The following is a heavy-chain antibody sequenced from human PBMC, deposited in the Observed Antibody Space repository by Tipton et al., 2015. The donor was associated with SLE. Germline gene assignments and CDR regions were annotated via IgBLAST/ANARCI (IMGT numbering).Heavy chain of an antibody. J-gene: IGHJ6*02. CDR2: IYTSGST. V-gene: IGHV4-4*07. CDR1: GGSISSYY. CDR3: ARDPWGYCSSTSCRDYYGMDV. Sequence: GLVKPSETLSLTCTVSGGSISSYYWSWIRQPAGKGLEWIGRIYTSGSTNYNPSLKSRVTMSVDTPKNQFSLKLSSVTAADTAVYYCARDPWGYCSSTSCRDYYGMDVWGQGTTVTVSS. D-gene: IGHD2-2*01.